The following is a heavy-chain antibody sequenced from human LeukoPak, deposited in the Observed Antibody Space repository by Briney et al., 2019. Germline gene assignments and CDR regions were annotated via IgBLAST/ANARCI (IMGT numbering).Heavy chain of an antibody. V-gene: IGHV4-59*01. CDR2: IYYSGST. CDR1: GGSISSYY. CDR3: ARVARDFGSGPKIYYFDY. J-gene: IGHJ4*02. Sequence: SETLSLTCTVSGGSISSYYWSWIRQPPGKGLEWIGYIYYSGSTNYNPSLKSRVTISVDTSKSQFSLKLSSVTAADTAVYYCARVARDFGSGPKIYYFDYWGQGTLVTVSS. D-gene: IGHD3-3*01.